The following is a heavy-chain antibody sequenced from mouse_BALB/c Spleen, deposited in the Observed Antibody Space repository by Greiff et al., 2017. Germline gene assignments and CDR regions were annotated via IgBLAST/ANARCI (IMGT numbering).Heavy chain of an antibody. V-gene: IGHV7-3*02. CDR2: IRNKANGYTT. J-gene: IGHJ4*01. CDR3: ARDHSMDY. Sequence: EVKLEESGGGLVQPGGSLRLSCATSGFTFTDYYMSWVRQPPGKALEWLGFIRNKANGYTTEYSASVKGRFTISRDNSQSILYLQMNTLRAEDSATYYCARDHSMDYWGQGTSVTVSS. CDR1: GFTFTDYY.